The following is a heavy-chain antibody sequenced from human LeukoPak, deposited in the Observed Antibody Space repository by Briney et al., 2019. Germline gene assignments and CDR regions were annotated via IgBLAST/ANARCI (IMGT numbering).Heavy chain of an antibody. CDR2: IYYSGTT. CDR1: GGSISNSRYY. Sequence: SETLSLTCTVSGGSISNSRYYWVWIRQPPGRGLEWIGSIYYSGTTYYNPSLMSRVTISVDTSKNQFSLRLTSVTAADTAVYYCAGDTNGGGAYGSGSYPHWGQGTLVTVSS. D-gene: IGHD3-10*01. CDR3: AGDTNGGGAYGSGSYPH. V-gene: IGHV4-39*07. J-gene: IGHJ4*02.